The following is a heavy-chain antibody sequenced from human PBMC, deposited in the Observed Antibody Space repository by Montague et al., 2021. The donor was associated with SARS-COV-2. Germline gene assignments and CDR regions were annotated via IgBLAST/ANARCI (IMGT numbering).Heavy chain of an antibody. CDR1: SFSISTYN. CDR2: VNHNGNA. J-gene: IGHJ5*01. Sequence: SETLSLTCDVSSFSISTYNWSWIRQPQGPGLELIGDVNHNGNAYYNSSLNSRVTISVSTSSSQFSLRLTSVTAADTAVYYCARARGIYYMSWFDSWGQGTLVIVSS. D-gene: IGHD3-10*01. CDR3: ARARGIYYMSWFDS. V-gene: IGHV4-59*12.